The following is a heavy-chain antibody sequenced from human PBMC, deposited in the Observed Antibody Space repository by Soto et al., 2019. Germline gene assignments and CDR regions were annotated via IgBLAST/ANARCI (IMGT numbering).Heavy chain of an antibody. V-gene: IGHV3-30*18. D-gene: IGHD2-21*02. J-gene: IGHJ4*02. CDR3: AKDRLVGCGGDCHYDH. CDR1: GVTFSHYG. CDR2: ISFDGSNE. Sequence: QVQLVESGGGVVQPGRSLRLSCAASGVTFSHYGMHWVRQAPGKGLEWVAVISFDGSNEFYADSVKGRFTISRDSSRYTLDLEMNSLTAEDTAVYYCAKDRLVGCGGDCHYDHWGQGTLVTVS.